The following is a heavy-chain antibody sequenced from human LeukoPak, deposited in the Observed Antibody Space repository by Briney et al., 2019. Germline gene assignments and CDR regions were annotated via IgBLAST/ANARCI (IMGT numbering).Heavy chain of an antibody. CDR3: ARDVNYAFDY. J-gene: IGHJ4*02. D-gene: IGHD3-16*01. Sequence: ASVKVSCKPSGYSFTRNGISWVRQAPGQGLEWMGWISTNSGNTKYAQKFQDRVTLATDTSTSTAYMELRSLRSDDTAVYCCARDVNYAFDYWGQGTLVTVSS. V-gene: IGHV1-18*01. CDR2: ISTNSGNT. CDR1: GYSFTRNG.